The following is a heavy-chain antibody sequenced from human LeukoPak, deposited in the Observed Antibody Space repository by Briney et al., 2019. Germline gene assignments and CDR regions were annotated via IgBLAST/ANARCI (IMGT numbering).Heavy chain of an antibody. V-gene: IGHV3-48*01. D-gene: IGHD2-2*01. J-gene: IGHJ4*02. Sequence: PGGSLRLSCAASGFTFSSYSMNWVRQAPGKGLGWVSYISSSSSTIYYADSVKGRFTISRDNAKNSLYLQMNSLRAEDTAVYYCARGDIVVVPAAQFDYWGQGTLVTVSS. CDR2: ISSSSSTI. CDR1: GFTFSSYS. CDR3: ARGDIVVVPAAQFDY.